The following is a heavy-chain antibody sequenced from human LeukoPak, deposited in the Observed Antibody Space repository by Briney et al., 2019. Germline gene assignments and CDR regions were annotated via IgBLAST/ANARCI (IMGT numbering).Heavy chain of an antibody. J-gene: IGHJ5*02. V-gene: IGHV1-69*13. CDR3: ARSLVRENYYDSSDQNWFDP. CDR1: GGTFSSYA. D-gene: IGHD3-22*01. Sequence: SVKVSCKASGGTFSSYAISWVRQAPGQGLEWMGGIIPIFGTANYAQKFQGRVTITADESTSTAYMELSSLRSEDTAVYYCARSLVRENYYDSSDQNWFDPWGQGTLVTVSS. CDR2: IIPIFGTA.